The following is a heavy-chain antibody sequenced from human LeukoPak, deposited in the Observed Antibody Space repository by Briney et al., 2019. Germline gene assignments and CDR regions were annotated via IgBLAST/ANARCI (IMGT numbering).Heavy chain of an antibody. V-gene: IGHV4-39*07. D-gene: IGHD3-16*01. Sequence: SETLSLTCTVSGGSISSSSYSWGWIRQPPGKGLEWIGSIYYSGSTYYNPSLKSRVTVSVDTSKNQFSLKLSSVTAADTAVYYCATPYGFGRVFDYWGQGTLVTVSS. CDR3: ATPYGFGRVFDY. J-gene: IGHJ4*02. CDR2: IYYSGST. CDR1: GGSISSSSYS.